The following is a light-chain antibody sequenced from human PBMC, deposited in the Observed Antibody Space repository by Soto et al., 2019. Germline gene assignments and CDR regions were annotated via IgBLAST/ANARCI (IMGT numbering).Light chain of an antibody. CDR2: EGS. CDR1: SSDVGSYNL. J-gene: IGLJ1*01. CDR3: CSYAGSRTLYV. Sequence: QSALTQPASVSGSPGQSITISCTGTSSDVGSYNLVSWYQQHPGKAPKLMIYEGSKRPSGVSNRFSGSKSGNTACLTISGLQAEDEADYYCCSYAGSRTLYVFGTGTKVTVL. V-gene: IGLV2-23*01.